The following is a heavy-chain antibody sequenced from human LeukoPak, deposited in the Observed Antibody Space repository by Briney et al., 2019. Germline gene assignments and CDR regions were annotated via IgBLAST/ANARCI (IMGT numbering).Heavy chain of an antibody. CDR3: AMAWSSDESIYY. CDR1: GFTFSRYG. Sequence: PGRSLRLSYSASGFTFSRYGIHGVRQAPGKGLEWVAVIWHDGRNKYYADSVKGRFTISRDNSKNTVLLQMNSLRAEDTAIYYFAMAWSSDESIYYWSQGTLVTVSS. D-gene: IGHD2-2*01. J-gene: IGHJ4*02. V-gene: IGHV3-33*01. CDR2: IWHDGRNK.